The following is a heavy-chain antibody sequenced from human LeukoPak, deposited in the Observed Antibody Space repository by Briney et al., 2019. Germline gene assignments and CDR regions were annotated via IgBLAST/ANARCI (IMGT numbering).Heavy chain of an antibody. J-gene: IGHJ4*02. CDR2: ISAYNGNT. V-gene: IGHV1-18*01. D-gene: IGHD5-18*01. Sequence: ASVKVSCKASGYTFTSYGISWVQQAPGQGREWMGWISAYNGNTNYAQKLQGRVTMTTDTSTSTAYMELRSLRSDDTAVYYCARAFLYSYGLFQYFDYWGQGTLVTVSS. CDR1: GYTFTSYG. CDR3: ARAFLYSYGLFQYFDY.